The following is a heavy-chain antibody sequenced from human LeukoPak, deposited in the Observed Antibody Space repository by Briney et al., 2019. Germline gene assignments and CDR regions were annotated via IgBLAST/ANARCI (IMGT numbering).Heavy chain of an antibody. V-gene: IGHV1-69*13. Sequence: GASVKVSCKVSGYTLTELSMHWVRQAPGKGLEWMGGIIPIFGTASYAQKFQGRVTITADESTSTAYMELSSLRSEDTAVYYCAGTKSYDSSGYYSFDYWGKGTLVTVSS. CDR1: GYTLTELS. D-gene: IGHD3-22*01. CDR2: IIPIFGTA. CDR3: AGTKSYDSSGYYSFDY. J-gene: IGHJ4*02.